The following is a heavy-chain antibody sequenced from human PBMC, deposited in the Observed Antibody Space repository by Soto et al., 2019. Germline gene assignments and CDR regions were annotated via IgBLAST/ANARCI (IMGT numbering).Heavy chain of an antibody. CDR3: ARDGVMITFGGVTLDY. CDR2: ISSSSSYI. Sequence: GGSLRLSCAASGFTFSSYSMNWVRQAPGKGLEWVSSISSSSSYIYYADSVKGRFTISRDNAKNSLYLQMNSLRAEDTAVYYCARDGVMITFGGVTLDYWGQGTLVTVSS. V-gene: IGHV3-21*01. CDR1: GFTFSSYS. J-gene: IGHJ4*02. D-gene: IGHD3-16*01.